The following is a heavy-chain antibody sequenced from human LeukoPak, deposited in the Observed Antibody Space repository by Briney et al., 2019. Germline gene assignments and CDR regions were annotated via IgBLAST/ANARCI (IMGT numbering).Heavy chain of an antibody. CDR3: ARVGRITARGPSETDY. D-gene: IGHD6-6*01. J-gene: IGHJ4*02. CDR1: GGTFSSYA. Sequence: SVKVSCKASGGTFSSYAISWVRQAPGQGLEWMGGIIPIFGTANYAQKFQGRVTITADESTSTAYMELSSLRSEDTAVYYCARVGRITARGPSETDYWGQGTLVTVSS. V-gene: IGHV1-69*13. CDR2: IIPIFGTA.